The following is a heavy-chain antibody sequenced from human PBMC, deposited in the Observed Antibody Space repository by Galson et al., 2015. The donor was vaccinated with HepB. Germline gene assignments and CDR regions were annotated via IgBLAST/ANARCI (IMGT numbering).Heavy chain of an antibody. V-gene: IGHV3-74*01. D-gene: IGHD3-22*01. CDR1: GFTFSNYW. Sequence: SLRLSCAASGFTFSNYWMHWVRQAPGKGLVWVSRISSDGSTTTYADSVKGRFTISRDNAKNTLYLQMNSLRAEDTAVYYCARDQNGNYYDTSGYGLWGQGILVTVSS. J-gene: IGHJ4*02. CDR3: ARDQNGNYYDTSGYGL. CDR2: ISSDGSTT.